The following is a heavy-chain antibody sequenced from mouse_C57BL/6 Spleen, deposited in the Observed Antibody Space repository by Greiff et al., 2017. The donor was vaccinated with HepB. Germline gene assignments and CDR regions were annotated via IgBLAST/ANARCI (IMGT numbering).Heavy chain of an antibody. V-gene: IGHV5-17*01. CDR1: GFTFSDYG. CDR2: ISSGSSTI. J-gene: IGHJ2*01. D-gene: IGHD1-1*01. CDR3: ARITTVAYYFDY. Sequence: EVKVVESGGGLVKPGGSLKLSCAASGFTFSDYGMHWVRQAPEKGLEWVAYISSGSSTIYYADTVKGRFTISRDNAKNTLFLQMTSLRSEDTAMYYCARITTVAYYFDYWGQGTTLTVSS.